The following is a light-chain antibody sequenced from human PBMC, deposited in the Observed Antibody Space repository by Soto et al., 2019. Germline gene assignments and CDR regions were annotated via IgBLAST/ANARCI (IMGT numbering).Light chain of an antibody. CDR2: KAS. CDR3: QQSYNNPGT. J-gene: IGKJ4*01. Sequence: DIEMTQSPSTLSASVGDRVTITCRASQSISSWLAWYQQKQGKAPKLLIYKASSLESGVPSRFRGSGSGTEFTLTLSSLQPDDFETYYCQQSYNNPGTFGGGTKVDIK. CDR1: QSISSW. V-gene: IGKV1-5*03.